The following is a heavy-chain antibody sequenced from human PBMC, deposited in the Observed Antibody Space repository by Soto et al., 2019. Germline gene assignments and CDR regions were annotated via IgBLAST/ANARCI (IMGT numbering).Heavy chain of an antibody. J-gene: IGHJ6*04. CDR2: IYPGDSDT. D-gene: IGHD3-10*01. V-gene: IGHV5-51*01. CDR1: GYSFTSYW. CDR3: RRTSGVGKNYWGREV. Sequence: GESLKISCKGSGYSFTSYWIGWVRQMPGKGLEWMGIIYPGDSDTRYSPSFQGQVTISADKSISTAYLQWSSLKASDTAMYYCRRTSGVGKNYWGREVGGKATWVTFP.